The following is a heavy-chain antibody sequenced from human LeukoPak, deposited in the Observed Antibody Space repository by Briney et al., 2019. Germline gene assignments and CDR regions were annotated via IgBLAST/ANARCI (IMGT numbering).Heavy chain of an antibody. D-gene: IGHD2-15*01. Sequence: KSSETLSLTCTVSGGSISSSSYYWGWIRQPPGKGLEWIGSIYYSGTTYYNPSLKSRVTISVDTSKNQFSLKLSSVTAADTAVYYCARDRAQIVGIRRAFDIWGQGTMVIVSS. V-gene: IGHV4-39*07. CDR1: GGSISSSSYY. CDR3: ARDRAQIVGIRRAFDI. J-gene: IGHJ3*02. CDR2: IYYSGTT.